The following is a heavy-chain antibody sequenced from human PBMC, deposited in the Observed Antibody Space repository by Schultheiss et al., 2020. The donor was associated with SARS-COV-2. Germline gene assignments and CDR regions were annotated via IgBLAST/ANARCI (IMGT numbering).Heavy chain of an antibody. CDR3: ARGVRYSSSLWGARPTHPHYGMDV. J-gene: IGHJ6*02. CDR1: GGSISSSNW. D-gene: IGHD6-6*01. CDR2: IYHSGST. Sequence: SETLSLTCAVSGGSISSSNWWSWVRQPSGKGLEWIGEIYHSGSTNYNPSLKSRVTISVDTSKNQFSLKLSSVTAADTAVYYCARGVRYSSSLWGARPTHPHYGMDVWGQGTTVTVSS. V-gene: IGHV4-4*02.